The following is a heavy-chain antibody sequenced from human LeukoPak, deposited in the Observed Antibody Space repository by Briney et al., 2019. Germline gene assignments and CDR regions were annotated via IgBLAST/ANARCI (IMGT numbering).Heavy chain of an antibody. D-gene: IGHD1-26*01. CDR3: ASSGSYRFDY. J-gene: IGHJ4*02. CDR2: ITASGTAM. V-gene: IGHV3-48*02. Sequence: GGSLRLSCAASGFTFSTYAMSWVRQAPGKGLEWVSHITASGTAMFYADSVKGRFTISRDNAKNSLYLQMNSLRDEDTAVYYCASSGSYRFDYWGQGTLVTVSS. CDR1: GFTFSTYA.